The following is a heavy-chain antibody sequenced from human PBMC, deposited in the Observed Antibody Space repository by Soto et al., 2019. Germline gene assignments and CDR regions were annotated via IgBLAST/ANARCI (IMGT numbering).Heavy chain of an antibody. V-gene: IGHV1-46*01. D-gene: IGHD2-15*01. CDR1: GYTFTSYY. CDR3: AREMLPLRCSGGSCYLPYYYYYGRDV. CDR2: INPSGGST. Sequence: ASVKVSCKASGYTFTSYYMHWVRQAPGQGLEWMGIINPSGGSTSYAQKFQGRVTMTRDTSTSTVYMELSSLRSEDTAVYYCAREMLPLRCSGGSCYLPYYYYYGRDVWGQGTTVTVSS. J-gene: IGHJ6*02.